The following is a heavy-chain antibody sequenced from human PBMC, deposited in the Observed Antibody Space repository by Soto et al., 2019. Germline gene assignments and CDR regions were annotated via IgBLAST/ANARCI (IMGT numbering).Heavy chain of an antibody. CDR1: VYTFTSQS. CDR3: ARDRHRDSSGYDGFGI. CDR2: INAGHGNT. Sequence: AGVTFPYKPSVYTFTSQSMHWVRQAPGHRLEGMGWINAGHGNTKYSQKLQGRVTITNDTSASTAYTELSSLRPEDTAVYYCARDRHRDSSGYDGFGIWGQGTMVPV. D-gene: IGHD3-22*01. V-gene: IGHV1-3*01. J-gene: IGHJ3*02.